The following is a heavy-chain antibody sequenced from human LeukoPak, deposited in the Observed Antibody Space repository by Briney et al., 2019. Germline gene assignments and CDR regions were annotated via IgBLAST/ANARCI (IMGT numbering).Heavy chain of an antibody. Sequence: KPSETLSLTCTVSGDSISSSSYYWGWIRQPPGEGLEWVGSISYTGSTYYNPSLKSRVTISVDTSKIQFSLKLTSVTATDTAVYYCARLWSSSQEPDYWGQGTLVTVSS. D-gene: IGHD6-6*01. CDR3: ARLWSSSQEPDY. J-gene: IGHJ4*02. CDR2: ISYTGST. CDR1: GDSISSSSYY. V-gene: IGHV4-39*01.